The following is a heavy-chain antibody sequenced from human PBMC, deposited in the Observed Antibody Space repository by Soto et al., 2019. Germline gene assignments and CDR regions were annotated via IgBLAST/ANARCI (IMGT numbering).Heavy chain of an antibody. D-gene: IGHD6-13*01. CDR1: GFTFSSYA. Sequence: QVQLVESGGGVVQPGRSLRLSCAASGFTFSSYAMHWVRQAPGKGLEWVAVISYDGSNKYYADSVKGRFTISRDNSKNTLYLQMNSLRAEDTAVYYCASLAAPSSFDYYYGMDVWGQGTTVTVSS. CDR3: ASLAAPSSFDYYYGMDV. J-gene: IGHJ6*02. V-gene: IGHV3-30-3*01. CDR2: ISYDGSNK.